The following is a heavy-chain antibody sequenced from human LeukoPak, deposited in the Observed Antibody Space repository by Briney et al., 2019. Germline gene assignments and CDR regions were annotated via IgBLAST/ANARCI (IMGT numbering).Heavy chain of an antibody. D-gene: IGHD2-15*01. V-gene: IGHV3-21*01. CDR2: ISSSTTYI. J-gene: IGHJ3*02. Sequence: GGPLRLSCAASGFTFSTYSMNWVRQAPGKGLDGVSYISSSTTYIYYADSVKGRFTISRDNAKNSLYLQMNSLRAEDTSVYYCARDRGYCSGGSCYSNAFDIWGQGTMVTVSS. CDR1: GFTFSTYS. CDR3: ARDRGYCSGGSCYSNAFDI.